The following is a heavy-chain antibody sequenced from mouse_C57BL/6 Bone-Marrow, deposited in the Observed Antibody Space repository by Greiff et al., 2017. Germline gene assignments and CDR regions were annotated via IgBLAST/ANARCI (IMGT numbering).Heavy chain of an antibody. J-gene: IGHJ3*01. V-gene: IGHV1-26*01. CDR1: GYTFTDYN. CDR3: ARAYYSNYGSWFAY. D-gene: IGHD2-5*01. CDR2: ITPNNGCT. Sequence: VQLQQSGPELVKPGASVKISCKASGYTFTDYNMNWVKQSHGQSLEWIGDITPNNGCTSYNQKFKGKDTLTVDKSSSTAYMELRSLTSEDAAVYYGARAYYSNYGSWFAYWGQGTLVTVSA.